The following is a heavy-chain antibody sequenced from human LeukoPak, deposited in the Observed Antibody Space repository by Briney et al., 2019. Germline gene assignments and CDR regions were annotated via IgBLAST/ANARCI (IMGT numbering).Heavy chain of an antibody. Sequence: GGSLRLSCAASGFTFSSYSMNWVRQAPGKGLEWVSHITASGTAMFYADSVKGRFTISRDNAKNSLYLQMNSLRDEDTAVYYCAKGEVPAGRGYYFDYWGQGTLVTVSS. D-gene: IGHD2-2*01. CDR1: GFTFSSYS. CDR2: ITASGTAM. CDR3: AKGEVPAGRGYYFDY. J-gene: IGHJ4*02. V-gene: IGHV3-48*02.